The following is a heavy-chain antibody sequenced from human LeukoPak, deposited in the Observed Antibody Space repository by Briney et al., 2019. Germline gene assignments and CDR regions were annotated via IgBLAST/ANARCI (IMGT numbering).Heavy chain of an antibody. J-gene: IGHJ5*02. Sequence: PSQTLSLTCTVSGASVNSGDNYWTWIRQPPGRGLEWFGFISYSGNTYYHPSLQGRISLSLDTSRNHFSLRLTSVTAADTAVYYCTRGSGSDPWPIFDPWGPGTLVTVSS. V-gene: IGHV4-30-4*01. CDR1: GASVNSGDNY. CDR2: ISYSGNT. CDR3: TRGSGSDPWPIFDP. D-gene: IGHD3-10*01.